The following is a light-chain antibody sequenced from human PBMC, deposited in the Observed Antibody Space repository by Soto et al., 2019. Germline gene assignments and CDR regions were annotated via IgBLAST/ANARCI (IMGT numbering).Light chain of an antibody. V-gene: IGLV1-40*01. CDR1: SSNIGAGYD. Sequence: QSVLTQPPSVSGAPGQRVTISCTGSSSNIGAGYDVHWYQQLPGTAPKLLIFGNGNRPSGVPDRFSGSKSGNTASLTISGLQAEDEADYYCSSYTSSSTLFGTGTKVTV. CDR3: SSYTSSSTL. J-gene: IGLJ1*01. CDR2: GNG.